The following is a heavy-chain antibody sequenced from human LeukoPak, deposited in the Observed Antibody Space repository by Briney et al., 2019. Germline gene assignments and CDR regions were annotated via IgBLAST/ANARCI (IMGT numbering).Heavy chain of an antibody. Sequence: PGGSLRLSCAASGFTFSSYGMHWVRQAPGKGLEWVAVIWYDGSNKYYADSVKGRFTISRDNSKNTLYLQMNSLRAEDTAVYYCARGSSLAYYVDVWGKGTTVTVSS. D-gene: IGHD3-16*02. CDR3: ARGSSLAYYVDV. CDR1: GFTFSSYG. V-gene: IGHV3-33*01. CDR2: IWYDGSNK. J-gene: IGHJ6*03.